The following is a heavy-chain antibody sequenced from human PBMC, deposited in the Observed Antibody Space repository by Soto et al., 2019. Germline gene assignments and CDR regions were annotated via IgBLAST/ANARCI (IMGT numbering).Heavy chain of an antibody. V-gene: IGHV4-59*01. D-gene: IGHD2-2*01. Sequence: SETLSLTCTVSGGSISSYYWSWIRQPPGKGLEWIGYIYYSGSTNYNPSLKSRVTISVDTSKNQFSLKLSSVTAADTAVYYCARVSGYCSSTSCSRGWFDPWGQGTLVTVSS. CDR2: IYYSGST. CDR3: ARVSGYCSSTSCSRGWFDP. J-gene: IGHJ5*02. CDR1: GGSISSYY.